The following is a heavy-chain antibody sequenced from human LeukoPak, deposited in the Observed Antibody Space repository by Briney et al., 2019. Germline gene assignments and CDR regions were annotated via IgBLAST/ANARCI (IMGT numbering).Heavy chain of an antibody. V-gene: IGHV1-18*01. CDR2: ISAYNGNT. Sequence: GASVKVSCKASGYTFTRYSISWVRQAPGQGLEWMGWISAYNGNTNYAQKFQGRVTVTTDTSTSTAYMELRSLRSDDTAVHYCARDRGTWIQLWLIDYWGQGTLVTVSS. CDR3: ARDRGTWIQLWLIDY. CDR1: GYTFTRYS. J-gene: IGHJ4*02. D-gene: IGHD5-18*01.